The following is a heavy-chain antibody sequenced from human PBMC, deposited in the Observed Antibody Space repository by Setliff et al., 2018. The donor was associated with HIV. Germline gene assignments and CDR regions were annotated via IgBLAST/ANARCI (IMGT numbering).Heavy chain of an antibody. CDR3: ARGTLYYDYVWGTPFPFDY. CDR1: GGSISSHF. Sequence: SETLSLTCTISGGSISSHFWSWIRQPPGKGLEWIGSIYYSGSTNYNPSLKSRVTISVVTSKNQFSLKLSSVTAADTAVYYCARGTLYYDYVWGTPFPFDYWGQGTLVTVSS. J-gene: IGHJ4*02. V-gene: IGHV4-59*11. CDR2: IYYSGST. D-gene: IGHD3-16*01.